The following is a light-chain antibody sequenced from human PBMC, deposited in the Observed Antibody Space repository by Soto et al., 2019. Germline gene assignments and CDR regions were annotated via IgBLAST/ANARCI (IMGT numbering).Light chain of an antibody. J-gene: IGLJ3*02. Sequence: QSALTQPPSASGSLGQSVTISCTGTGSDVGGYDYVSWYQHHPGRAPKLLIYEVFRRPSGVSDRFSGSRSGNTASLTVSGLQADDEADYYCSSYAGSTNLVFGGGTKLTVL. V-gene: IGLV2-8*01. CDR1: GSDVGGYDY. CDR2: EVF. CDR3: SSYAGSTNLV.